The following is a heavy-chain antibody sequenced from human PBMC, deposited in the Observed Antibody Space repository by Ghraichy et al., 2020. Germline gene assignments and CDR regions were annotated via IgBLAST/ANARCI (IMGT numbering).Heavy chain of an antibody. J-gene: IGHJ6*02. CDR1: GFTLSGYS. V-gene: IGHV3-48*02. CDR3: ARASTVVRFYYYGGLDV. D-gene: IGHD4-23*01. Sequence: ETLSLTCVGSGFTLSGYSMNWVRQSPGKGLEWVSHISSSGRNIFYADSVKGRFSISRDNAQNSLSLQMNSLRDEDTAIYYCARASTVVRFYYYGGLDVWGQGTTVTVSS. CDR2: ISSSGRNI.